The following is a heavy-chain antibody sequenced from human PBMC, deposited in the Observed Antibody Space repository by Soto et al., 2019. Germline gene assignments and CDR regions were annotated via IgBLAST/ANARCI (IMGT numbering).Heavy chain of an antibody. V-gene: IGHV4-39*01. J-gene: IGHJ4*02. CDR3: ARVVVPATSDADLDV. D-gene: IGHD2-21*02. CDR2: IYYLGNT. Sequence: PSETLSLTCTVSGYSITNNNFYWGWVRQPPGKGLDWIGNIYYLGNTFYNPSLRSRVTISADTSKNQFSLNLSSVTAADTAVYYCARVVVPATSDADLDVWGRGTVVTVSS. CDR1: GYSITNNNFY.